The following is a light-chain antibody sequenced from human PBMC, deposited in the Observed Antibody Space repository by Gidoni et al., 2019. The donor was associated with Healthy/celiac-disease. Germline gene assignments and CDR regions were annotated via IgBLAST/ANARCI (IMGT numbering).Light chain of an antibody. Sequence: IVLTQSPATLSLDPGERATLSCRASQTFSSYLAWYQQKPGQAPRLLIYDASNRATGIPARFSGSGSGTDFTLTISSLEPEDFAVYYCQQRSNWRITFGQGTRLEIK. CDR2: DAS. V-gene: IGKV3-11*01. CDR1: QTFSSY. CDR3: QQRSNWRIT. J-gene: IGKJ5*01.